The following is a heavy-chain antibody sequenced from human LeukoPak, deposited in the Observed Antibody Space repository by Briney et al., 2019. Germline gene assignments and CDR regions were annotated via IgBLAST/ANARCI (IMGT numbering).Heavy chain of an antibody. Sequence: RGSLRLSCAASGFTFSSYGMHWVRQAPGKGLEWVAFIRYDGSNKYYADSVKGRFTISRDNSKNTLYLQMNSLRAEDTAVYYCAKDGYYDFWSGYYEDYWGQGTLVTVSS. D-gene: IGHD3-3*01. CDR1: GFTFSSYG. CDR3: AKDGYYDFWSGYYEDY. J-gene: IGHJ4*02. CDR2: IRYDGSNK. V-gene: IGHV3-30*02.